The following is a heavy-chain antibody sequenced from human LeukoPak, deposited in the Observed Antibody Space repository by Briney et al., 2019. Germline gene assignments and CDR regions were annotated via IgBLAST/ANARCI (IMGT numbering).Heavy chain of an antibody. V-gene: IGHV1-24*01. CDR2: FDPEDGET. D-gene: IGHD1-26*01. Sequence: ASVKVSCKVSGYTLTELSMHWVRQAPGKGLEWMGGFDPEDGETIYAQKFQGRVTMTEDTSTDTAYMELSGLRSEDTAVYYCATGSKGATRYYYYYMDVWGKGTTVTVSS. CDR1: GYTLTELS. CDR3: ATGSKGATRYYYYYMDV. J-gene: IGHJ6*03.